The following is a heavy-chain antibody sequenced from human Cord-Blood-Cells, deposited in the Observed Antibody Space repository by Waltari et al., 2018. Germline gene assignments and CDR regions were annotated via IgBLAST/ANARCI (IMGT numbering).Heavy chain of an antibody. V-gene: IGHV3-53*01. J-gene: IGHJ3*02. Sequence: EVQLVESGGGWIQPGGSLRLSCAASGFTVSSNYIRWVRQAPGKGLEWVSVIYSGGSTYYADSVKGRFTISRDNSKNTLYLQMNSLRAEDTAVYYCARGFCSSTSCYAFDIWGQGTMSPSLQ. CDR3: ARGFCSSTSCYAFDI. CDR1: GFTVSSNY. CDR2: IYSGGST. D-gene: IGHD2-2*01.